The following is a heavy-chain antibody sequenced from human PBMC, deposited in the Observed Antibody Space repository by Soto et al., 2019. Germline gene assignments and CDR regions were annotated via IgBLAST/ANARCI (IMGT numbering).Heavy chain of an antibody. J-gene: IGHJ5*02. CDR3: ARTNAYYDYVWGSYRPGWFDP. CDR1: GFTFSSYS. CDR2: ISSSSSYI. D-gene: IGHD3-16*02. V-gene: IGHV3-21*01. Sequence: EVQLVESGGGLVKPGGSLRLSCAASGFTFSSYSMNWVRQAPGKGLEWVSSISSSSSYIYYADSVKGRFTISRDNAKNSLYLQMNSLRAEDTAVYYCARTNAYYDYVWGSYRPGWFDPWGQGTLVTVSS.